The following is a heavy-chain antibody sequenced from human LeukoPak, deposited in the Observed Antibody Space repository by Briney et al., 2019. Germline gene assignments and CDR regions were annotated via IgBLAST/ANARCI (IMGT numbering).Heavy chain of an antibody. D-gene: IGHD1-26*01. CDR2: IVVGSGNT. CDR1: GFTFTSSA. V-gene: IGHV1-58*01. Sequence: GASVKVSCKASGFTFTSSAVQWVRQARGQRLEWIGWIVVGSGNTNYAQKFQERVTITRDMSTSTAYMELSSLRSEDTAVYYCAAAGRLGGSYHDAFDIWGQGTMVTVSS. CDR3: AAAGRLGGSYHDAFDI. J-gene: IGHJ3*02.